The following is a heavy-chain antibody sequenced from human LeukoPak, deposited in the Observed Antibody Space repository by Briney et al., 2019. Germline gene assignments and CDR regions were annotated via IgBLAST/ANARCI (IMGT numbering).Heavy chain of an antibody. J-gene: IGHJ4*02. Sequence: GGSLRLSCAASGFTVSSNYMSWVRQAPGKGLEWVSVIYSGGSTYYADSVKGRFTISRDNSKNTLYLQMNSLRAEDTAVYYCAKGTDSRPFDYWGQGTLVTVSS. V-gene: IGHV3-53*05. CDR1: GFTVSSNY. CDR2: IYSGGST. CDR3: AKGTDSRPFDY.